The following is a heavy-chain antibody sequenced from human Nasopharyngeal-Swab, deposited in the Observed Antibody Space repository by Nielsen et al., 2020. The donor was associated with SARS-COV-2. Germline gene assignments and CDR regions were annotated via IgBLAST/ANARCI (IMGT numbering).Heavy chain of an antibody. D-gene: IGHD6-19*01. CDR3: ARSGHSSGWYKVGNWFDP. Sequence: SETLSLTCTVSGYSISSGYYWGWIRQPPGKGLEWIGSIYHSGSTYYNPSLKSRVTISVDTSKNQFSLKLSSVTAADTAVYYCARSGHSSGWYKVGNWFDPWGQGTLVTVSS. J-gene: IGHJ5*02. CDR2: IYHSGST. V-gene: IGHV4-38-2*02. CDR1: GYSISSGYY.